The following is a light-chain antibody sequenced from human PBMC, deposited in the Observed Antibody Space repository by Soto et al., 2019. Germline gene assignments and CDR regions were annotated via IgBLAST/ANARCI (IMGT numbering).Light chain of an antibody. J-gene: IGLJ1*01. CDR1: SSDVGGYNY. CDR3: GSYTSTSPYV. Sequence: QSALTQPASVSGSPGQSITISCTGTSSDVGGYNYVSWYQQHPGKAPKLMIYDVSNRPSGVSNRFSGSKSGNTASLTISGLQTEDEADYYCGSYTSTSPYVFGTGTKLTVL. V-gene: IGLV2-14*01. CDR2: DVS.